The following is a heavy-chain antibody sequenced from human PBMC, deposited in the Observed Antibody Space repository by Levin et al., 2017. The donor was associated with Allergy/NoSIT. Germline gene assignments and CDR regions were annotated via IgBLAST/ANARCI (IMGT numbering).Heavy chain of an antibody. V-gene: IGHV3-15*05. CDR2: IKRKSDGGTA. J-gene: IGHJ3*02. D-gene: IGHD6-6*01. CDR1: GFTFSDAW. Sequence: ETLSLTCAASGFTFSDAWMSWVRQSPGKGLEWVGRIKRKSDGGTADYGAPVKGRFTVSRDDSKSTLYLEMSGLKTEDTAVYYCTTDARIYYDDFDIWGQGTMVTVSS. CDR3: TTDARIYYDDFDI.